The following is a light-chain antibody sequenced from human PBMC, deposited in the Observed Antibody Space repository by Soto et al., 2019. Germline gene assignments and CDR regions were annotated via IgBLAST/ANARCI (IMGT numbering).Light chain of an antibody. V-gene: IGLV2-14*03. CDR1: SSDVGSYDY. Sequence: QSALTQPASVSGSPGQSITFSCTGTSSDVGSYDYVSWHQQHPGKEPKLIIYDVNNRPSGVPSRFSGSKSGNTASLTISGLQTEDEADYYCGAYSTSGPHVFGTGTKLTVL. J-gene: IGLJ1*01. CDR3: GAYSTSGPHV. CDR2: DVN.